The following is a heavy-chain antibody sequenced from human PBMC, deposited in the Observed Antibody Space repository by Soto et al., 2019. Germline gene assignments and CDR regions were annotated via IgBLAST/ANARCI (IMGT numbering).Heavy chain of an antibody. Sequence: QVQLVESGGGVVQPGRSLRLSCAASGFSFSTYGMHWVRQAPGKGLEWVAVMSYDGSNTYYADSVKGRFTISGDNSENTLYLRMNSLRAEDTAVYYCAKEGSGAARLLYYYGMDVWGQGTTVTVSS. D-gene: IGHD6-6*01. J-gene: IGHJ6*02. CDR2: MSYDGSNT. CDR1: GFSFSTYG. CDR3: AKEGSGAARLLYYYGMDV. V-gene: IGHV3-30*18.